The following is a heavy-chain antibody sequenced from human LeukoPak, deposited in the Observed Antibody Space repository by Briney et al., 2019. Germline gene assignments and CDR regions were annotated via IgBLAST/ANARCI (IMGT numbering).Heavy chain of an antibody. CDR1: GISLSSFG. J-gene: IGHJ4*02. V-gene: IGHV3-30*02. D-gene: IGHD3-22*01. CDR3: AKSQNYYDNSGYYYLDY. Sequence: PGGSLRLFCAASGISLSSFGMHWVRQAPGKGLEWVTFIRYDGHNKYYADSVKGRFTISRDNSKNTLYLQMNSLRPEDTAVYYCAKSQNYYDNSGYYYLDYWGQGNLVTVSS. CDR2: IRYDGHNK.